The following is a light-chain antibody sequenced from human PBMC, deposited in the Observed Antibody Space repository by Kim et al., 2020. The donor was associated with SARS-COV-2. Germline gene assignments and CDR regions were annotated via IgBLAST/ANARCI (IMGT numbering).Light chain of an antibody. V-gene: IGLV8-61*01. CDR3: ALYMGGGIWV. Sequence: GGTVRLTCGLSSGTVSTTSYPSWYQQTPGQAPRTLIYATSIRSSAVPDRFSGSILRNKAALTITGAQADDESFYYCALYMGGGIWVFGGGTQLTVL. CDR2: ATS. J-gene: IGLJ3*02. CDR1: SGTVSTTSY.